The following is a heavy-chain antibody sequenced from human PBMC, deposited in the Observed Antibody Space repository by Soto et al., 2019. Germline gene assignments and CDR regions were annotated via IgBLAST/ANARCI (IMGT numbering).Heavy chain of an antibody. CDR1: GGSFSDYF. CDR2: INHSGST. J-gene: IGHJ6*02. CDR3: ARYLPGNRYYYGMDV. Sequence: TSETLSLTCAVYGGSFSDYFWSWIRQPPGKGLEWIGEINHSGSTNYNPSLKGRVSISVDTSKNQFSLKLRSVTAADTAVYYCARYLPGNRYYYGMDVWGQGTTVTV. V-gene: IGHV4-34*01.